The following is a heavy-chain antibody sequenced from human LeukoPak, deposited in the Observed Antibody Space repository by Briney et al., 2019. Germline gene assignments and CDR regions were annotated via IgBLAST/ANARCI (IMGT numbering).Heavy chain of an antibody. Sequence: ASVKVSCKASGYTFTGYYMHWVRQAPGQGLEWMGWINPNSGGTNYAQKFQGRVTMTRDTSISTAYMELSRLRSDDTAVYYCARGRRSPRKSGPWNGPRGDAFDIWGQGTMVTVSS. D-gene: IGHD1-1*01. CDR2: INPNSGGT. V-gene: IGHV1-2*02. J-gene: IGHJ3*02. CDR1: GYTFTGYY. CDR3: ARGRRSPRKSGPWNGPRGDAFDI.